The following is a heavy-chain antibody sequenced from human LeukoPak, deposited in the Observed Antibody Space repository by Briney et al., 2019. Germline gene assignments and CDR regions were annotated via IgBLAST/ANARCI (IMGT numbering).Heavy chain of an antibody. CDR2: ISGSGGST. V-gene: IGHV3-23*01. Sequence: PGGSLRLSCAASGFTFSSYAMSWVRQAPGKGLEWVSAISGSGGSTYYADSVKGRFTISRDNSKNTLDLQMNSLRAEDTAVYYCAKKDTSGWYGGDYWGQGTLVTVSS. D-gene: IGHD6-19*01. CDR1: GFTFSSYA. CDR3: AKKDTSGWYGGDY. J-gene: IGHJ4*02.